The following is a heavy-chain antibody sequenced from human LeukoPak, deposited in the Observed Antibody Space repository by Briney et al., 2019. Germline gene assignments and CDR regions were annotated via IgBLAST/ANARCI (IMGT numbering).Heavy chain of an antibody. J-gene: IGHJ6*02. D-gene: IGHD2-21*02. CDR2: INPNSGGT. V-gene: IGHV1-2*02. CDR3: ARDPRVVVTAIVSYYYYGMDV. Sequence: ASVKVSCKASGYTFTGYYMHWVRQAPGQGLEWMGWINPNSGGTNYAQKFQGRVTMTRDTSISTAYMELSRLRSDDTAVYYCARDPRVVVTAIVSYYYYGMDVWGQGTTVTVSS. CDR1: GYTFTGYY.